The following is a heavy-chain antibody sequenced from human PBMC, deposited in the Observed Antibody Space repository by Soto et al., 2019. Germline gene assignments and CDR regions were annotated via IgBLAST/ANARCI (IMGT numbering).Heavy chain of an antibody. V-gene: IGHV1-69*13. D-gene: IGHD6-6*01. CDR3: ARERGAARLFDY. CDR2: IIPIFGTA. J-gene: IGHJ4*02. CDR1: GGTFSSYA. Sequence: SVKVSCKASGGTFSSYAISWVRQAPGQGLEWMGGIIPIFGTANYAQKFQGRVTITADESTSTAYMELSSLRSEDTAVYYCARERGAARLFDYWGQGTLVTVSS.